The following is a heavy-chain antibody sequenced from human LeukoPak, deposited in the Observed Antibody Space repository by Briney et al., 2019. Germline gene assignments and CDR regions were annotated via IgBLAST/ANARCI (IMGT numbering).Heavy chain of an antibody. CDR3: AKGWFEQHLVTTFFDY. V-gene: IGHV3-30*02. CDR1: GFTFSNYG. D-gene: IGHD6-13*01. Sequence: PGGSLRLSCAASGFTFSNYGMHWVRQAPGKGLEWVAFIRYDGSNKYYADSVKGRFTISRDNSKNTLSLQMNSLRGDDTAVYYCAKGWFEQHLVTTFFDYWGQGTLVTVSS. J-gene: IGHJ4*02. CDR2: IRYDGSNK.